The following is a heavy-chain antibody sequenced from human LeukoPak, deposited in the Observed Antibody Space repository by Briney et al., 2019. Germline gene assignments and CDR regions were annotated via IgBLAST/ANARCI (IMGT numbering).Heavy chain of an antibody. CDR1: GFTFSSYG. CDR3: ATTNTYYYDSSVSGAFDI. CDR2: IWYDGSNK. Sequence: GRSLRLSCAASGFTFSSYGMHWVRQAPGKGLEWVAVIWYDGSNKYYADSVKGRFTISRDNSKNTLYLQMNSLRAEDTAVYYCATTNTYYYDSSVSGAFDIWGQGTMVTVSS. D-gene: IGHD3-22*01. J-gene: IGHJ3*02. V-gene: IGHV3-33*08.